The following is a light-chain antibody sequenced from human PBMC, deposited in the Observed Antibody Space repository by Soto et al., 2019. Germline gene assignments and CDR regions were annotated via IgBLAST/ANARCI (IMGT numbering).Light chain of an antibody. V-gene: IGLV1-47*02. CDR1: SSNIGGTNY. J-gene: IGLJ2*01. CDR3: ASWDDRLGAVI. Sequence: QSVLTQQPSASGTPGQKVVISCSGSSSNIGGTNYAYWYQHLPGAAPKLLMHSNNLRPSGVPERISGSKFGTAASLAISGLRSEDEAVYYCASWDDRLGAVIFGGGTKVTVL. CDR2: SNN.